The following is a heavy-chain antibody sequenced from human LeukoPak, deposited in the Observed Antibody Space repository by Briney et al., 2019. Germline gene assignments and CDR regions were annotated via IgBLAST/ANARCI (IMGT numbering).Heavy chain of an antibody. J-gene: IGHJ4*02. CDR2: ISYDGSNK. CDR3: ARDLHRDGVNWPYFDH. CDR1: GFTFSSYA. V-gene: IGHV3-30-3*01. D-gene: IGHD5-24*01. Sequence: GGSLRLSCAASGFTFSSYAMHWVRQAPGKGLEWVAVISYDGSNKYYADSVKGRFTISRDNAKNSLYLQMNSLRAEDTAVYYCARDLHRDGVNWPYFDHWGQGTLVTVSS.